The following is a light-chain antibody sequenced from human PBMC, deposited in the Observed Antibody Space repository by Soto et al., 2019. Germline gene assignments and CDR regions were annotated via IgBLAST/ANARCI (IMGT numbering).Light chain of an antibody. CDR1: QSVSSN. V-gene: IGKV3-15*01. CDR2: GAS. J-gene: IGKJ1*01. Sequence: EIVMTQSPATLSVSPGERATLSCRASQSVSSNLAWYQHKSGQAPRLLIYGASTRATGLPARFSGSGSGTEFTLTISSLQSEDFAVYSCQQYNSWHMAFGQGTKVE. CDR3: QQYNSWHMA.